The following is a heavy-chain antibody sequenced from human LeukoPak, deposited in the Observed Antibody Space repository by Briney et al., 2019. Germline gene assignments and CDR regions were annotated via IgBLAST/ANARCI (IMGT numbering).Heavy chain of an antibody. J-gene: IGHJ4*02. CDR1: GFTFSSYW. Sequence: GGSLRLSCAASGFTFSSYWMSWVRQAPGKGLEWVANIKQDGSEKYYVDSVKGRFTISRDNAKNSLYLQMKSLRAEDTAVYYCAREAAAGTRDYWGQGTLVTVSS. CDR3: AREAAAGTRDY. V-gene: IGHV3-7*01. CDR2: IKQDGSEK. D-gene: IGHD6-13*01.